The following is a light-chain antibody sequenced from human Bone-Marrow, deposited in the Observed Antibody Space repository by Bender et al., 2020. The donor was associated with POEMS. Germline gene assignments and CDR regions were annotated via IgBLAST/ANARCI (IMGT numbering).Light chain of an antibody. CDR2: DVS. CDR3: CSYTSTSTLV. J-gene: IGLJ3*02. Sequence: QSALTQPASVSGSLGQSVTISCTGTSSDIGAYNYVSWYQQHPGKAPKLMIYDVSNRPSGVSNRFSGSKSANTASLTISWLQAEDEADYFCCSYTSTSTLVFGGGTKVTVL. CDR1: SSDIGAYNY. V-gene: IGLV2-14*03.